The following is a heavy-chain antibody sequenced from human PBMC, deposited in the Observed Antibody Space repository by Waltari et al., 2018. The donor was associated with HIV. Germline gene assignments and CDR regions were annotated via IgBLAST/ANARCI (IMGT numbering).Heavy chain of an antibody. CDR1: GHTLNDLS. V-gene: IGHV1-24*01. Sequence: QVQLVQSGAEVKKPGASVKVSCKVSGHTLNDLSMQWVRQAPGKGLEWMGGFDPENGETVYAPKFQDRFIMTEDKSTDTAYLELRNLKFEDTAVYFCVTDGGPNAVEEHWGQGTLITVSS. D-gene: IGHD1-1*01. CDR3: VTDGGPNAVEEH. J-gene: IGHJ4*02. CDR2: FDPENGET.